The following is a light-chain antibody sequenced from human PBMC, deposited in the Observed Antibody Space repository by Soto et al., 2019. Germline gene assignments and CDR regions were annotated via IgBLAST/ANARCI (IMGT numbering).Light chain of an antibody. J-gene: IGKJ4*01. CDR2: WAS. CDR3: QQYYSPPLS. CDR1: XXVXXXXXXKTX. Sequence: DIVMTQSPDSLAVSLGERATIHCMSSXXVXXXXXXKTXXXSYQHKPGLPTKLLIYWASTREVGVPDRFRGSGSGTDFTLSINTLQAEDAAVYFCQQYYSPPLSFGGGTHVEIK. V-gene: IGKV4-1*01.